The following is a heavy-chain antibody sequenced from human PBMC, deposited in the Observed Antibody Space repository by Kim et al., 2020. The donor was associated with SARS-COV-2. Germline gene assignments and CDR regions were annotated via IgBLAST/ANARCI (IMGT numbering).Heavy chain of an antibody. CDR2: IYYSGST. D-gene: IGHD4-17*01. J-gene: IGHJ6*02. CDR3: ARHGRSPYGDYVPYYYYGMDV. Sequence: SETLSLTCTVSGGSISSSSYYWGWIRQPPGKGLEWIGSIYYSGSTYYNPSLKSRVTISVDTSKNQFSLKLSSVTAADTAVYYCARHGRSPYGDYVPYYYYGMDVWGQGTTVTVSS. V-gene: IGHV4-39*01. CDR1: GGSISSSSYY.